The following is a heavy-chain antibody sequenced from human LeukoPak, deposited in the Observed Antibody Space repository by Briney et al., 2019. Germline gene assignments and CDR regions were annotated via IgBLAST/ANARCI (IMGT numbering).Heavy chain of an antibody. J-gene: IGHJ5*02. CDR3: ARAYRSSWYANWFDP. V-gene: IGHV4-38-2*02. CDR1: GGSISSYY. CDR2: IYHSGST. Sequence: PSETLSLTCTVSGGSISSYYWSWIRQPPGKGLEWIGSIYHSGSTYYNPSLKSRVTISVDTSKNQFSLKLSSVTAADTAVYFCARAYRSSWYANWFDPWGQGTLVTVSS. D-gene: IGHD6-13*01.